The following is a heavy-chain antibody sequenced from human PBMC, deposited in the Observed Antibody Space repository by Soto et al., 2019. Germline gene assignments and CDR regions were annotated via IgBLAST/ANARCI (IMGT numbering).Heavy chain of an antibody. D-gene: IGHD3-10*01. CDR1: GYPFTSYD. V-gene: IGHV1-8*01. Sequence: ASVKVSCKASGYPFTSYDINWVRQATGQGLEWMRWMNPNSGNTGYAQKFQGRVTMTRNTSISTAYMELSSLRSEDTAVYYCARSSHLYYYGSGSYSNWGQGTLVTVSS. CDR3: ARSSHLYYYGSGSYSN. CDR2: MNPNSGNT. J-gene: IGHJ4*02.